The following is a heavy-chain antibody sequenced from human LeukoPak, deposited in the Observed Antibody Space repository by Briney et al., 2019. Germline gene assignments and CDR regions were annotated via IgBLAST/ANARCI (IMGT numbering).Heavy chain of an antibody. CDR1: GGTFSSYA. Sequence: SVKVSCKASGGTFSSYAISWVRQAPGQGLEWMGGIIPIFGTADYAQKFQGRVTITTDESTSTAYMELSSLRSEDTAVYYCARARGLIAAAALDYWGQGTLVTVSS. CDR3: ARARGLIAAAALDY. D-gene: IGHD6-13*01. V-gene: IGHV1-69*05. J-gene: IGHJ4*02. CDR2: IIPIFGTA.